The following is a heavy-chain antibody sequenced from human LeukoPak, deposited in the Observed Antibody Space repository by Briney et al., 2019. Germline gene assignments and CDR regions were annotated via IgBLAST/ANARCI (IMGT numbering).Heavy chain of an antibody. V-gene: IGHV3-30*03. CDR3: ARLPMEPGYCSGGSCSDI. D-gene: IGHD2-15*01. J-gene: IGHJ3*02. CDR1: GFTFSSYG. CDR2: ISYDGSNK. Sequence: GGSLRLSCAASGFTFSSYGMHWVRQAPGKGLEWVAVISYDGSNKYYADSVKGRFTISRDNSKNTLYLQMNSLRAEDTAVYYCARLPMEPGYCSGGSCSDIWGQGTMVTVSS.